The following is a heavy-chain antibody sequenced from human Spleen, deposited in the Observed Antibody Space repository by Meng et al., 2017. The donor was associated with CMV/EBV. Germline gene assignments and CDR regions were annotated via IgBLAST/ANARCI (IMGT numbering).Heavy chain of an antibody. CDR1: GYTFTGYY. J-gene: IGHJ6*02. CDR2: INPNSGDT. CDR3: ARDGEGVQLSYYYYGMDV. D-gene: IGHD3-10*01. V-gene: IGHV1-2*02. Sequence: ASVKVSCMASGYTFTGYYMHWVRQAPGQGLEWMGWINPNSGDTSYAQKFQGRVTMTRDTSIGTAYMELSRLTSDDTAVYYCARDGEGVQLSYYYYGMDVWGQGTTVTVSS.